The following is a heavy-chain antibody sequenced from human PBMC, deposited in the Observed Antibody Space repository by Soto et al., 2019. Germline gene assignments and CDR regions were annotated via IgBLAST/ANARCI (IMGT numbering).Heavy chain of an antibody. J-gene: IGHJ4*02. CDR1: GGSITSSY. CDR3: ARGSGYYFF. Sequence: SETLSLTCTVSGGSITSSYWNWIRQPPGKGLEWIGYIYYSGSTNYNPSLKNRVTISADTSKNQFSLKLTSVTAADTAVYYCARGSGYYFFWGQGTLVTVS. V-gene: IGHV4-59*01. D-gene: IGHD5-12*01. CDR2: IYYSGST.